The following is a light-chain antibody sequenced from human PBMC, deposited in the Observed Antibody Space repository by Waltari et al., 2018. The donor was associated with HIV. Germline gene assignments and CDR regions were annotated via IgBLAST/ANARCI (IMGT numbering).Light chain of an antibody. CDR2: AVH. J-gene: IGLJ2*01. CDR1: NRGVGFFHL. V-gene: IGLV2-14*01. CDR3: NSYRSSDTVI. Sequence: QSALAQPASVSGSPGQSITLSCTGRNRGVGFFHLVPWYQQFPGKAPPLLIYAVHSRPSGVSSRFSGSKSGNTASLTISDLQAEDEAEYFCNSYRSSDTVIFGGGTKLTVL.